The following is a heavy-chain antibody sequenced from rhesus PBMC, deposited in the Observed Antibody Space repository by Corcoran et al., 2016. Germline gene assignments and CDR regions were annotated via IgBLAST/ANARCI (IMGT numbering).Heavy chain of an antibody. CDR3: ARVPRRYYYYDISSRRSFDY. D-gene: IGHD3-40*01. Sequence: QVTLKESGPALVKPTQTLTLTCTFSGFSISTSGTGVGWIRQPPGKALDWLASIYWNDSKYYSKALKSRLTISKDTSKNQVVLTMTNMDPVDTATYYCARVPRRYYYYDISSRRSFDYWGQGVLVTVSS. V-gene: IGHV2-95*01. CDR2: IYWNDSK. J-gene: IGHJ4*01. CDR1: GFSISTSGTG.